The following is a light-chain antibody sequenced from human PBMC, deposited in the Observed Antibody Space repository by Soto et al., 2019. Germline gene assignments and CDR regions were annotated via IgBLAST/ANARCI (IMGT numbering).Light chain of an antibody. Sequence: QSALTQPASVSGSPGQSITISCTGTSSDVGAYNYVSWYQQHPGKAPKLMIYDVSDRPSGVSNRFSGSKSGNTASLTISGLQAEDEADYYCSSCTRSNSYVFGTGTKLTVL. CDR2: DVS. CDR3: SSCTRSNSYV. CDR1: SSDVGAYNY. V-gene: IGLV2-14*03. J-gene: IGLJ1*01.